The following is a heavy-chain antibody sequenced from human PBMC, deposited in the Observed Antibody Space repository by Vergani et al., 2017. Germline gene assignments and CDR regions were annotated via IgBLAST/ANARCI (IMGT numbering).Heavy chain of an antibody. CDR3: ARDVSGYSSSWSYYYYGMDV. CDR2: FDPEDGET. V-gene: IGHV1-24*01. J-gene: IGHJ6*02. CDR1: GYTLTELS. Sequence: QVQLVQSGAEVKKPGSSVKVSCKVSGYTLTELSMHWVRQAPGKGLEWMGGFDPEDGETIYAQKFQGRVTMTEDTSTDTAYMELSSLRSEDTAVYYCARDVSGYSSSWSYYYYGMDVWGQGTTVTVSS. D-gene: IGHD6-13*01.